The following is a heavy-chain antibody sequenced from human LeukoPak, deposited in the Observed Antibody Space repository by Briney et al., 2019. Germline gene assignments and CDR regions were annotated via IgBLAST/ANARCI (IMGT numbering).Heavy chain of an antibody. CDR2: IWYDGRDK. D-gene: IGHD5-18*01. J-gene: IGHJ4*02. CDR1: GFTFSGCG. CDR3: AKDPYSYGSYFDY. V-gene: IGHV3-30*02. Sequence: GGSLRLSCAASGFTFSGCGMHWVRQAPGKGLEWVAFIWYDGRDKYYVDSVKGRFTISRDNSKNTLYLQINSLRAEDTAMYYCAKDPYSYGSYFDYWGQGTLVNVSS.